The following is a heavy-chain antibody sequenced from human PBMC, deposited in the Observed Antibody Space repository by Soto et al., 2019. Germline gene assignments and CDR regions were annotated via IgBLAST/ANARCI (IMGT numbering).Heavy chain of an antibody. CDR2: IDPSDSYT. CDR1: GYSFTSYW. CDR3: AKKHSGSSLAY. Sequence: GESLKISCKGSGYSFTSYWINWVRQMPGKGLEWMGRIDPSDSYTNYSPSFQGRVTMTRDISINTAYLELSGLASEDTAVYYCAKKHSGSSLAYWGQGSLVTVSS. V-gene: IGHV5-10-1*01. D-gene: IGHD6-6*01. J-gene: IGHJ4*02.